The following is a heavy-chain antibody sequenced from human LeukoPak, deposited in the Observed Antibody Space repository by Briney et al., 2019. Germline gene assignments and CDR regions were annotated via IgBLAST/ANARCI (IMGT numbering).Heavy chain of an antibody. D-gene: IGHD3-22*01. V-gene: IGHV1-46*01. CDR3: ARGPPGRVYDSSKKGLFDP. CDR1: VYTFTTYY. J-gene: IGHJ5*02. CDR2: INPSGTST. Sequence: ASVKVSCKASVYTFTTYYLHWVRQAPGQGLEWMGIINPSGTSTTYAQKFQGRVTMTMDTSTSTVYMELSSLRSEDTAMYYCARGPPGRVYDSSKKGLFDPWGQGTLVTVSS.